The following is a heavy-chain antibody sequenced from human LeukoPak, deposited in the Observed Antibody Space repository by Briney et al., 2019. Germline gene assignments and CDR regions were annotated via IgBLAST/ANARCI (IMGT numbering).Heavy chain of an antibody. CDR2: IYYSGST. J-gene: IGHJ4*02. CDR3: ARATTTVATFDY. D-gene: IGHD4-17*01. Sequence: SETLSLTCTVSGGSISSGGYYWSWIRQHPGKGLEWIGYIYYSGSTYYNPSLKSRVTISVDTSKNQFSLKLSSVTAADTAVYYCARATTTVATFDYWGQGTLVTVSS. V-gene: IGHV4-31*03. CDR1: GGSISSGGYY.